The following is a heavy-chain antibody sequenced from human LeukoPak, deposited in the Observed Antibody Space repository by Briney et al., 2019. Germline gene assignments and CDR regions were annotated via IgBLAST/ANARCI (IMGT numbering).Heavy chain of an antibody. Sequence: SQTLSLTCTVSGGSISSGGYSWSWIRQHPGKGLEWIGYIYYSGSTYYNPSLKSRVTISVDTSKNQFSLKLSSVTAADTAVYYCARAPHSTTFYYYGMDVWGQGTTVTVSS. D-gene: IGHD2/OR15-2a*01. CDR3: ARAPHSTTFYYYGMDV. J-gene: IGHJ6*02. V-gene: IGHV4-31*03. CDR1: GGSISSGGYS. CDR2: IYYSGST.